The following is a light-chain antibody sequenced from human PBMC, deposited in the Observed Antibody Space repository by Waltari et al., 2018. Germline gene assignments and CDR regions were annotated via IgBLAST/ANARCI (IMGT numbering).Light chain of an antibody. V-gene: IGLV1-47*01. CDR1: SSNIGSNY. CDR3: AAWDDSLSGPWV. J-gene: IGLJ3*02. CDR2: RNK. Sequence: QSVLTQPPSASGTPGQRVTISCSGSSSNIGSNYVYWYQQLPGTAPKLLIYRNKRRASGVPDGFSGSKSGTSASRAISGLRSEDEADYYCAAWDDSLSGPWVFGGGTKLTVL.